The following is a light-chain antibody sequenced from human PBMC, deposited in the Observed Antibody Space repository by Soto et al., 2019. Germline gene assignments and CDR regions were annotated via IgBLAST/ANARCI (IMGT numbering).Light chain of an antibody. J-gene: IGKJ1*01. CDR3: QQYNNWPPT. CDR1: QSLNSN. V-gene: IGKV3-15*01. Sequence: EIVMTQSPATLSVSPGERATLSCRASQSLNSNLAWYQQKPGQTPRLFIYGASTRATGIPARFSGIGSGTEFTLTISSLQSEDFAVYYCQQYNNWPPTFGQGTKVEIK. CDR2: GAS.